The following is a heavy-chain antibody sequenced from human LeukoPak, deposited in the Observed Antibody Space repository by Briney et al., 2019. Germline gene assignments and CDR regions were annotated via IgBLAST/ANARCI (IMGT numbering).Heavy chain of an antibody. D-gene: IGHD3-16*01. CDR1: GYTFTSYG. Sequence: ASVKVSCKASGYTFTSYGISWVRQAPGQGLEWMGWISTYNGDTNYTQKLQGRVTMTTDTSTNTAYMELRSLRSDDTAVYYCAREGLGELTLDYWGQGTLVTVSS. CDR3: AREGLGELTLDY. CDR2: ISTYNGDT. V-gene: IGHV1-18*01. J-gene: IGHJ4*02.